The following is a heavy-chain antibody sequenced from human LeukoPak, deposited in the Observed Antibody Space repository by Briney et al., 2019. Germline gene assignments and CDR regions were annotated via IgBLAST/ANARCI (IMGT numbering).Heavy chain of an antibody. CDR1: GFAVSSHY. Sequence: GGSLRLSCAASGFAVSSHYMSWVRQAPGKGLEWVSVIYGGGSTYYADFVKGRFTISRDNSKNTLYLRMNSLRAEDTAVYYCARDRGTQDYFDYWGQGTLVTVSS. V-gene: IGHV3-53*01. CDR3: ARDRGTQDYFDY. D-gene: IGHD3-16*01. J-gene: IGHJ4*02. CDR2: IYGGGST.